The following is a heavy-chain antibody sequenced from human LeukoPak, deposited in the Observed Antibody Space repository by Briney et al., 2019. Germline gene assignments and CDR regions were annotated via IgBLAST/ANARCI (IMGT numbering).Heavy chain of an antibody. CDR1: GYTFTGYY. V-gene: IGHV1-2*02. Sequence: ASVKVSCKASGYTFTGYYMHWVRQAPGQGLEWMGWINPNSGGTNYAQKFQGRVTMTRDTSISTAYMELSRLRSDDTAVYYCARCSGGSCYSYYYYGMDVWGQGTTVTVSS. J-gene: IGHJ6*02. D-gene: IGHD2-15*01. CDR3: ARCSGGSCYSYYYYGMDV. CDR2: INPNSGGT.